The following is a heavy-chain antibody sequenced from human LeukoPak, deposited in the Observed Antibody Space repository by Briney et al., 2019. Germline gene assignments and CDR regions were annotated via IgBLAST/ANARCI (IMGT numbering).Heavy chain of an antibody. CDR2: INPNGGGT. D-gene: IGHD6-13*01. V-gene: IGHV1-2*02. J-gene: IGHJ6*02. CDR3: ARDGGIAAAGDYYYYAGMDV. CDR1: GYTFTGYY. Sequence: GASAKVSCKASGYTFTGYYMHWVRQAPGQGLEWMGWINPNGGGTNYAQKFQGRVTMTRDTSISTAYMELSRPRSDDTAVYYCARDGGIAAAGDYYYYAGMDVWGQGTTDT.